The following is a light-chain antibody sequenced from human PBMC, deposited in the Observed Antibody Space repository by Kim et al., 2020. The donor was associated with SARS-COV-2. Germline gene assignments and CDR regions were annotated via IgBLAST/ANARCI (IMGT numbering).Light chain of an antibody. V-gene: IGLV2-14*01. CDR1: SSDFGAYNY. CDR2: DVS. Sequence: QSALTQPASVSGSPGQSITVSCTGTSSDFGAYNYVSWYQQHPGKAPKHMIFDVSKRPSGVSNRFIGSKSGNTASLTISGLLAEDEADYYCSSHITSSTLVFGGGTQLTVL. CDR3: SSHITSSTLV. J-gene: IGLJ3*02.